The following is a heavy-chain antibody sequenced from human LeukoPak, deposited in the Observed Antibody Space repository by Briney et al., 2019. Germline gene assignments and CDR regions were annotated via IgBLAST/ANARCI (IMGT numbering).Heavy chain of an antibody. CDR1: GFTFSSFG. V-gene: IGHV3-30*19. Sequence: GGSLRLSCAASGFTFSSFGMHWVRQAPGKGLEWVAVISYDGSNKYYADSVKGRFTISRDNSKNTLYLQMNSLRAEDTAVYYCARDRVVAATPEGYWGQGTLVTVSS. CDR2: ISYDGSNK. CDR3: ARDRVVAATPEGY. J-gene: IGHJ4*02. D-gene: IGHD2-15*01.